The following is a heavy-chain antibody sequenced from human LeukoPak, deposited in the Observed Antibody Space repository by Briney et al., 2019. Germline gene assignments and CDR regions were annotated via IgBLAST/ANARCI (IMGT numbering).Heavy chain of an antibody. D-gene: IGHD6-19*01. CDR1: GFTFSSYS. Sequence: PGGSLRLSCAASGFTFSSYSMNWVRQAPGKGLEWVSSISSSSSYIYYADSVKGRFTISRDIAKNSLYLQMNSLRAEDTAVYYCASIAVAGLYFDYWGQGTLVTVSS. CDR3: ASIAVAGLYFDY. CDR2: ISSSSSYI. V-gene: IGHV3-21*01. J-gene: IGHJ4*02.